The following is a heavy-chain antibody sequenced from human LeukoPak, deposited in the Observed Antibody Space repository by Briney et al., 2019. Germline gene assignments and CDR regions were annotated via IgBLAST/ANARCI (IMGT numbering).Heavy chain of an antibody. D-gene: IGHD3-16*02. CDR3: ARDLLGYNYYYMDV. Sequence: GGSLRLSCAASGFTFSSYNMNWVRQAPGKGLEWVSSISSSDSYIYYADSVEGRFTISRDNAKNSLFLQMNSLRAEDTAVYYCARDLLGYNYYYMDVWGKGTTVTVSS. V-gene: IGHV3-21*01. J-gene: IGHJ6*03. CDR1: GFTFSSYN. CDR2: ISSSDSYI.